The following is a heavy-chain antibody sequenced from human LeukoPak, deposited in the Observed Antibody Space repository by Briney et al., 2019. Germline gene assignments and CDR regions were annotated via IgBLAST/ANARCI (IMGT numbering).Heavy chain of an antibody. CDR3: ARHFASAGTHAFDI. D-gene: IGHD6-19*01. CDR1: GVSISSYY. J-gene: IGHJ3*02. V-gene: IGHV4-59*08. Sequence: SETLSLTCTVSGVSISSYYWSWMRQPPGKGLEWIGYSYYSGSTNYRPPLKSRVTISVDTSKNQFSLKLTSVTAADTAVYYCARHFASAGTHAFDIWGEGTMVTVSS. CDR2: SYYSGST.